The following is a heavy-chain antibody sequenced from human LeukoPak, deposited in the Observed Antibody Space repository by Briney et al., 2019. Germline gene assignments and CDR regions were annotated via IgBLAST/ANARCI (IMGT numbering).Heavy chain of an antibody. Sequence: PGGSLRLSCAASGLIFSSYDMHWVRQATGKGLEWVLGIGRGGDTYYAGSVKGRFTISRENAKSSLYLQMNSLRAGDTAVYYCARGALGFDYWGQGTLVTVSS. J-gene: IGHJ4*02. CDR1: GLIFSSYD. CDR2: IGRGGDT. CDR3: ARGALGFDY. V-gene: IGHV3-13*04.